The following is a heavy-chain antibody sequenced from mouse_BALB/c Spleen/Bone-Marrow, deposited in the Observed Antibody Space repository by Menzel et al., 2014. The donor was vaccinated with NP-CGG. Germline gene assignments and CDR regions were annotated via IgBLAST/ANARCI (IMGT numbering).Heavy chain of an antibody. CDR3: ASHNWDYAMDY. CDR2: INPYNDGT. V-gene: IGHV1-14*01. CDR1: GYTFTSYV. D-gene: IGHD4-1*02. Sequence: VQLQQSGAELVKPGASVKMSCKASGYTFTSYVMHWVKQKPGQGLEWIGYINPYNDGTKYNEKFKGKATLTSDKSSSTAYMELSSLTFENSAVYYCASHNWDYAMDYWGQGTSVTVSS. J-gene: IGHJ4*01.